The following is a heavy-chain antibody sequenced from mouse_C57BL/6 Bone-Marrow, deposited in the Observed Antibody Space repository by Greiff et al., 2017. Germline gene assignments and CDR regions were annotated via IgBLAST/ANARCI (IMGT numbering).Heavy chain of an antibody. Sequence: EVKLMESGAELVRPGASVKLSCTASGFNIKDDYMHWVKQRPEQGLEWIGWIDPENGDTESASKFQGKATITVDTSANTAYLQLSSLTSEDTSVYYCTRIAYWGQGTLVTVSA. CDR3: TRIAY. V-gene: IGHV14-4*01. CDR2: IDPENGDT. J-gene: IGHJ3*01. CDR1: GFNIKDDY.